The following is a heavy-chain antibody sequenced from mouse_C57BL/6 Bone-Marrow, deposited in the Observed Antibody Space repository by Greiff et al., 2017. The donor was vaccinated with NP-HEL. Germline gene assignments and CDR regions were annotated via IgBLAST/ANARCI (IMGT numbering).Heavy chain of an antibody. V-gene: IGHV1-53*01. CDR3: GVWRWDDFDY. CDR2: INPCNGGT. D-gene: IGHD4-1*01. J-gene: IGHJ2*01. Sequence: QVQLQQPGTELVKPGSSVKLSCKASGYTFTSYWMHWVKQRPGQGLEWIGNINPCNGGTNYNQKFKCKATLTVDKSSSTAYMHLSSLTSEDCAGYCCGVWRWDDFDYWGQGTTLTVSA. CDR1: GYTFTSYW.